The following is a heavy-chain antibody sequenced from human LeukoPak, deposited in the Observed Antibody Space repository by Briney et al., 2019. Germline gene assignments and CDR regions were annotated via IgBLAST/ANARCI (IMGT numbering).Heavy chain of an antibody. Sequence: ASVKVSCKASGYTFNTCAMNWVRQAPGQGLEWMGWINTNTGNPTYAQGFIGRFVFSLDTSVSTAYLQISSLKAEDTAVYYCARTAYTNGWYLDLWGQGTLVTVSS. V-gene: IGHV7-4-1*02. J-gene: IGHJ4*02. CDR2: INTNTGNP. CDR3: ARTAYTNGWYLDL. CDR1: GYTFNTCA. D-gene: IGHD6-19*01.